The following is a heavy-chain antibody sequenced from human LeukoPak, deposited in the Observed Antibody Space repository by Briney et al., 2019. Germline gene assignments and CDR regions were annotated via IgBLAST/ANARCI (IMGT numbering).Heavy chain of an antibody. CDR1: GGSFSGYD. V-gene: IGHV4-34*01. CDR2: IIHSGST. Sequence: SETLSLTCTVHGGSFSGYDWNWIRQPPGKGLEWIGEIIHSGSTNYNPSLKSRVTISVDTSKNQFSLKLSSVTAADTAVYFCARGTQQLYDWFDPWGQGTLVTVSS. CDR3: ARGTQQLYDWFDP. D-gene: IGHD6-13*01. J-gene: IGHJ5*02.